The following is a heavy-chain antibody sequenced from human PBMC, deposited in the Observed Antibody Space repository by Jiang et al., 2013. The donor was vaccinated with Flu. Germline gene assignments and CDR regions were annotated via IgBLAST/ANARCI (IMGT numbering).Heavy chain of an antibody. Sequence: YWIGWVRQMPGKGLEWMGIIYPGDSDTRYSPSFQGQVTISADKSISTAYLQWSSLKASDTAMYYCARDMTAVGSDYWGQGTLVTVSS. J-gene: IGHJ4*02. CDR2: IYPGDSDT. D-gene: IGHD4-23*01. CDR1: YW. V-gene: IGHV5-51*01. CDR3: ARDMTAVGSDY.